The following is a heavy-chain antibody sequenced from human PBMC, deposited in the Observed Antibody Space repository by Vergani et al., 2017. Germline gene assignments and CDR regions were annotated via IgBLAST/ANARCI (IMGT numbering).Heavy chain of an antibody. CDR2: IYSRGST. V-gene: IGHV3-53*04. CDR1: GFTFSNSA. J-gene: IGHJ6*02. CDR3: ARDRVDIVATTTYYYYYYGMDV. D-gene: IGHD5-12*01. Sequence: EVHLLESGGGQVEAGGSLRLSCVASGFTFSNSAMSWVRQAPGKGLVWVSVIYSRGSTYYADSVKGRFTISRHNSKNTLYLQMNSLRAEDTAVYYCARDRVDIVATTTYYYYYYGMDVWGQGTTVTVSS.